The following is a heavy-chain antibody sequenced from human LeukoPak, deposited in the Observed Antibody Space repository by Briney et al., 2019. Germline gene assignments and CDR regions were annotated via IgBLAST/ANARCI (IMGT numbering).Heavy chain of an antibody. CDR3: ARDQARAAAHDAFDI. D-gene: IGHD6-13*01. V-gene: IGHV4-4*02. CDR2: IYHSGST. CDR1: GGSISSSNW. Sequence: SGTLSLTCAVSGGSISSSNWWSWVRQPPGKGLEWIGEIYHSGSTNFNPSLKSRVTISVDKSKNQFSLKLSSVTAADTAVYYCARDQARAAAHDAFDIWGQGTMVTVSS. J-gene: IGHJ3*02.